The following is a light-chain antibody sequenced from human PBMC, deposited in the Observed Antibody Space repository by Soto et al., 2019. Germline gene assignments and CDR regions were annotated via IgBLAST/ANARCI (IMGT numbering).Light chain of an antibody. CDR1: QGVTSNY. V-gene: IGKV3-20*01. Sequence: EIVLTQSPGTLYLSPGERATLSRRASQGVTSNYLAWYQQKPGQAPRLLIYGASSRATGVPDRFSGSGSGTDFIITISRLEPEDFAVFYCHQYATSPLTFGQGTKVEI. CDR3: HQYATSPLT. J-gene: IGKJ1*01. CDR2: GAS.